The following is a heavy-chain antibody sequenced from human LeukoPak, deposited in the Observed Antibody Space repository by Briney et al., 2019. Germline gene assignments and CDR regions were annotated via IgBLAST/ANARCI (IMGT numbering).Heavy chain of an antibody. D-gene: IGHD1-14*01. Sequence: ASVKVSCKASGYTFTGYYMHWVRQAPGQGLEWMGWINPNRGGTNYAQKFQGRVTMTRDTSNSTAYIELSRLRSDDTAVYYCARRGQSSRTFDYWGQGTLVTVSS. CDR2: INPNRGGT. J-gene: IGHJ4*02. CDR3: ARRGQSSRTFDY. CDR1: GYTFTGYY. V-gene: IGHV1-2*02.